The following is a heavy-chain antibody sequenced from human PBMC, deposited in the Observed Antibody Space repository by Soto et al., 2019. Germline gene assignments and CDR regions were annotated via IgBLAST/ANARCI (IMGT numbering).Heavy chain of an antibody. V-gene: IGHV4-4*02. CDR1: GGSISSSNW. D-gene: IGHD2-2*01. Sequence: PSETLSLTCAVSGGSISSSNWWSWVRQPPGKGLEWIGEIYHSGSTNYNPSLKSRVTISVDKSKNQFSLKLSSVTAADTAVYYCARWELGYCISTSCYAPYYYYGMDVWGKGTTVTVSS. CDR2: IYHSGST. J-gene: IGHJ6*04. CDR3: ARWELGYCISTSCYAPYYYYGMDV.